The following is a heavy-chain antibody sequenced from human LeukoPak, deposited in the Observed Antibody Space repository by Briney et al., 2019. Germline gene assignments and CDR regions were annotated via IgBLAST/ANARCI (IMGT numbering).Heavy chain of an antibody. Sequence: GESLKISCKGSGYSFTTYWIRWVRQMPGKGLEWMGKIDPSDSYTNYNPSFQGHVTISVDKSISTTYLQWSSLKASDTAIYYCARRGGSELDYWGQGTRVTVSS. CDR3: ARRGGSELDY. J-gene: IGHJ4*02. V-gene: IGHV5-10-1*01. CDR1: GYSFTTYW. D-gene: IGHD3-10*01. CDR2: IDPSDSYT.